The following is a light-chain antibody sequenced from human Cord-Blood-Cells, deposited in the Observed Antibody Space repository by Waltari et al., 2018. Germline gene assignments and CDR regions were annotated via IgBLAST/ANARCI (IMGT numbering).Light chain of an antibody. CDR1: QGISNY. J-gene: IGKJ1*01. Sequence: DIQMTQSPSSLSASVGDRVTITGRASQGISNYLARYQQKPGKVPKLLIYAAATLQSGVPSRFSGSGSGTDFTLTISSLQPEDVATYYCQKYNSAPRTFGQGTKVEIK. CDR3: QKYNSAPRT. V-gene: IGKV1-27*01. CDR2: AAA.